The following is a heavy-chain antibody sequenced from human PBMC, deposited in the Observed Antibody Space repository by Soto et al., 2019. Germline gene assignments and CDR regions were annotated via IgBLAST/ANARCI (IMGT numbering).Heavy chain of an antibody. J-gene: IGHJ3*02. D-gene: IGHD3-3*01. CDR1: GFTLRTYV. CDR3: AKDQRVGRYYDFWSGSIMRPDAVDI. Sequence: EVQLLESGGGLVEPGGSLRLSCAASGFTLRTYVMSWVRQPPGKGLEWVSSISGSDGTSYYGDSVKGRFTISRDNSKNTLYLQMNSLGADDTAVYYGAKDQRVGRYYDFWSGSIMRPDAVDIWGHGTMVTVSS. CDR2: ISGSDGTS. V-gene: IGHV3-23*01.